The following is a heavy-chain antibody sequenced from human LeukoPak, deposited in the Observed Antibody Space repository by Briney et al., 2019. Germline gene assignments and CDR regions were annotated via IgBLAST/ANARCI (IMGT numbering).Heavy chain of an antibody. Sequence: PGGSLRLSCAGSGFTFSSYWMSWVRQAPGKGLEWVASIKRDGSEEYYVDSVKGRFTISRDNAKNSVYLQMNSLRAEDTAVYYCAKMENETSSLLFDYWGQGTLVTVSS. J-gene: IGHJ4*02. D-gene: IGHD6-13*01. CDR2: IKRDGSEE. CDR3: AKMENETSSLLFDY. CDR1: GFTFSSYW. V-gene: IGHV3-7*03.